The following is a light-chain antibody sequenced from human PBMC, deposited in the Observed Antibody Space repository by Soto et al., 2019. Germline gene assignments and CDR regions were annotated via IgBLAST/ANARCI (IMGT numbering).Light chain of an antibody. CDR3: QQYGTSPFT. J-gene: IGKJ3*01. Sequence: EIVLTQSPGTLSLSPGERATLSCRASQSINKNYFAWYQQKPGQGPRLLIYGIPSRATGIPDRFSGSGSRTDFTLTISRLEPEDFAVYYCQQYGTSPFTFGPGTKVDIK. CDR2: GIP. V-gene: IGKV3-20*01. CDR1: QSINKNY.